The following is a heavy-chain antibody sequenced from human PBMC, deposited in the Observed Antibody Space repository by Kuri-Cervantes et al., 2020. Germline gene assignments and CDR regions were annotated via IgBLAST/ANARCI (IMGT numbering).Heavy chain of an antibody. CDR3: ARLHVAVAGTFSFDY. V-gene: IGHV5-51*01. CDR1: GYSFTNYW. J-gene: IGHJ4*02. Sequence: GESLKISCKASGYSFTNYWIGWVRQDPGQGLELMGIMYPEDSDIRYSPSFQGQVTMSADKSISTAYLQWSSLKASDTAMYYCARLHVAVAGTFSFDYWGQGTLVTVSS. D-gene: IGHD6-19*01. CDR2: MYPEDSDI.